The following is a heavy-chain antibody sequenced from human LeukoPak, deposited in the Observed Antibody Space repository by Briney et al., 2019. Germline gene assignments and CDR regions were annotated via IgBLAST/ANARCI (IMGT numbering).Heavy chain of an antibody. V-gene: IGHV4-59*01. CDR1: GGPFSGYY. J-gene: IGHJ4*02. CDR3: ARAPIAAGGTENFDY. D-gene: IGHD6-13*01. Sequence: PSETLSLTCAVYGGPFSGYYWSWIRQPPGKGLEWIGYIYYSGSTNYNPSLKSRVTISVDTSKNQFSLKLSSVTAADTAVYYCARAPIAAGGTENFDYWGQGTLVTVSS. CDR2: IYYSGST.